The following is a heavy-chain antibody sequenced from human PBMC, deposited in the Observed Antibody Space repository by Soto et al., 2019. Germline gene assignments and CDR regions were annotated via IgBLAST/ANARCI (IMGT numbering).Heavy chain of an antibody. Sequence: GGSLRLSCAASGFSVSSNYMSWVRQAPGKGLEWVSVIYSGGSTYYADSVKGRFTISRDNSKNTLYLQMNSLRAEDTAVYYCARGSYYYYGMDVWGQGTTVTVSS. J-gene: IGHJ6*02. CDR3: ARGSYYYYGMDV. V-gene: IGHV3-66*01. CDR1: GFSVSSNY. CDR2: IYSGGST.